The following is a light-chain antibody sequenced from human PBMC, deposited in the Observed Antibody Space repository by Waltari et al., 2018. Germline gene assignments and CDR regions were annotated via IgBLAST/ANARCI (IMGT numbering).Light chain of an antibody. Sequence: QSALTQPASVSGSPGQSITISCTGSSSDVGSYNLVSWYQQHPGKAPKLMIYEGSKRPSGVSNRFSGSKSDNTASLTISGLQAEDEAHYYCCSYAGSSAPRVFGGGTKLTV. V-gene: IGLV2-23*01. CDR1: SSDVGSYNL. CDR2: EGS. J-gene: IGLJ3*02. CDR3: CSYAGSSAPRV.